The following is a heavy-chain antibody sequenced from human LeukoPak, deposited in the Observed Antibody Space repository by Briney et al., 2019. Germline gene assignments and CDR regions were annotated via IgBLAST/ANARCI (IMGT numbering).Heavy chain of an antibody. Sequence: PGGSLRLSCAASGFIFSSYGIHWVRQAPGKGLEWVAFIRYDGSKKYYADSVKGRFTISRDNSKNMVDLQMNTLRADDTAVYFCAKDPVYYPGSGSYSGYFYYMDVWGKGTTVTISS. J-gene: IGHJ6*03. D-gene: IGHD3-10*01. CDR1: GFIFSSYG. CDR3: AKDPVYYPGSGSYSGYFYYMDV. V-gene: IGHV3-30*02. CDR2: IRYDGSKK.